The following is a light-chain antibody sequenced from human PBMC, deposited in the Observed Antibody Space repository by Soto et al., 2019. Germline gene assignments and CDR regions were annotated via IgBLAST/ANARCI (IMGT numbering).Light chain of an antibody. CDR1: SSDVGGHNS. CDR2: DVS. Sequence: QSALTQPASVPGSPGQSITISCTGTSSDVGGHNSVAWYQHNPGKAPRLMIYDVSNRPSGVSSRFSGSKSGNTASLSISGLQAEDEADYYCSSYTSSSTLVFGTGTKVTVL. V-gene: IGLV2-14*01. J-gene: IGLJ1*01. CDR3: SSYTSSSTLV.